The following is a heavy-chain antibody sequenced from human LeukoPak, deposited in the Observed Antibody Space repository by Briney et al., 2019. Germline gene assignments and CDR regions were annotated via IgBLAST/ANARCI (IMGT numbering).Heavy chain of an antibody. D-gene: IGHD3-9*01. CDR3: ARDHYDILTGYYKFDY. CDR1: GFTFSSYS. J-gene: IGHJ4*02. V-gene: IGHV3-48*04. Sequence: GGSLRLSCAASGFTFSSYSMNWVRQAPGKGLEWVSYISSSSSTIYYADSVKGRFTISRDNAKNSLYLQMNSLRAEDTAVYYCARDHYDILTGYYKFDYWRQGTLVTVSS. CDR2: ISSSSSTI.